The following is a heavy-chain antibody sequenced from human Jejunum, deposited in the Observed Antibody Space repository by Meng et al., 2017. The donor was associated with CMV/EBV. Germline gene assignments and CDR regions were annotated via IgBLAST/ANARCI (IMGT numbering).Heavy chain of an antibody. CDR1: GNTFTSYG. CDR2: ISAYNGNT. Sequence: QLQQVQSGAEVKKPGASFTGSGKAFGNTFTSYGISWVQQAPGQGLEWMGWISAYNGNTNYAQKLQGRVTMTTDTSTSTAYMELRSLRSDDTAVYYCARASRVLGGFDYWGQGTLVTVSS. V-gene: IGHV1-18*01. CDR3: ARASRVLGGFDY. J-gene: IGHJ4*02. D-gene: IGHD3-16*01.